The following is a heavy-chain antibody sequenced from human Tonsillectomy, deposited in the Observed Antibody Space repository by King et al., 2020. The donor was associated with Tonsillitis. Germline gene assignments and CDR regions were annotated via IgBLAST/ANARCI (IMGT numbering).Heavy chain of an antibody. D-gene: IGHD3-9*01. V-gene: IGHV3-7*01. CDR3: ARPLTVDYAFDI. Sequence: VQLVESGGGLVQPGGSLRLSCAASGFTFSSYWMSWVRQAPGKGPEWVANIKQHGSDDNYVDSGKGGFTFSRDNAKNSLYLQMNSLRAKDTAVYYCARPLTVDYAFDIWGQGTTVTVSS. J-gene: IGHJ3*02. CDR2: IKQHGSDD. CDR1: GFTFSSYW.